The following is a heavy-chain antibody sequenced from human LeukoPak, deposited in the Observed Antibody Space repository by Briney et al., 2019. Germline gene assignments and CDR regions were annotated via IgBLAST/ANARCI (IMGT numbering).Heavy chain of an antibody. D-gene: IGHD6-13*01. J-gene: IGHJ6*02. Sequence: ASVKVSCKASGYTFTSYGISWVRQAPGQGLEWMGWISAYNDNTNYAQKLQGRVTMTTDTSTSTAYMELSSLRSEDTAVYYCASTAGRRNYYYYGMDVWGQGTTVTVSS. CDR1: GYTFTSYG. CDR2: ISAYNDNT. V-gene: IGHV1-18*01. CDR3: ASTAGRRNYYYYGMDV.